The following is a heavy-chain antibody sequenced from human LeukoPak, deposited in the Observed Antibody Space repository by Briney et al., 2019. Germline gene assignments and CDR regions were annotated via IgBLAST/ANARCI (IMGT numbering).Heavy chain of an antibody. V-gene: IGHV3-30*02. Sequence: GGSLRLSCVASGFTFSTYGMHWVRQAPGKGLEWVAFIRHDGSNKYHADSVKGRFTISRDNSKNTLYLQMNSLRAEDTAVYYCEAYCGGDCYPRGLDYWGQGTLVTVSS. D-gene: IGHD2-21*02. CDR3: EAYCGGDCYPRGLDY. J-gene: IGHJ4*02. CDR1: GFTFSTYG. CDR2: IRHDGSNK.